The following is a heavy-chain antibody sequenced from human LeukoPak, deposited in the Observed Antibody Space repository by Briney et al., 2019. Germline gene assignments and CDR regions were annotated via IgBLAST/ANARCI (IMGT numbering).Heavy chain of an antibody. CDR2: IYYRGST. CDR3: ARRIWADWYFDL. Sequence: SDTLSLTCSVSGGSISSYYWSWIRQPPGKGLEGIGYIYYRGSTTYNPSLKSRVTISVDTSKNQFSLKLSSVTAADTAVYYCARRIWADWYFDLWGRGTLVTVSS. J-gene: IGHJ2*01. CDR1: GGSISSYY. D-gene: IGHD6-19*01. V-gene: IGHV4-59*08.